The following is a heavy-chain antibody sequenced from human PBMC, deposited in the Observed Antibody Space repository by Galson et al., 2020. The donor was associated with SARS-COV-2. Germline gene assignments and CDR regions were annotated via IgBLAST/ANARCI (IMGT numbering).Heavy chain of an antibody. CDR2: ISFDGKNE. J-gene: IGHJ4*02. Sequence: GGSLRLSCTTSGFTFTLHPMHWVRQAPGKRQEWVAVISFDGKNEYYADSVKGRFTISRDNPKNTLYLQMNSLRVEDTALYYCARDMLGEKLEPDYWGRGTQVTVSS. D-gene: IGHD3-10*02. CDR1: GFTFTLHP. CDR3: ARDMLGEKLEPDY. V-gene: IGHV3-30*17.